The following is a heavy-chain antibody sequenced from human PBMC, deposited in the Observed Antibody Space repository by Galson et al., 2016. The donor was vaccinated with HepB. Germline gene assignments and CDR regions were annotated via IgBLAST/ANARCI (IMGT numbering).Heavy chain of an antibody. J-gene: IGHJ6*02. D-gene: IGHD2-2*01. CDR1: GFTFSNYD. CDR3: AREVRKNGMDV. CDR2: IGSTGDT. Sequence: SLRLSCAASGFTFSNYDMHWVRQATGKGLEWVSAIGSTGDTYYLDSVKGRFTISRENAKNSFYLQMNSLRAGDTAVYYCAREVRKNGMDVWGQGTTVTVSS. V-gene: IGHV3-13*01.